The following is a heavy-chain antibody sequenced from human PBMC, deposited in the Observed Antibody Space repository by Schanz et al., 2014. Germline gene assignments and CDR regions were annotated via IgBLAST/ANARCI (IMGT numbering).Heavy chain of an antibody. CDR1: GGSISSGVW. Sequence: QVQLQESGPGLVKPSGTLSLTCVVSGGSISSGVWWTWARQSPGKGLEWIGEIFHSGTTNYNPSLEIRVPISVDTPKTHFSLKLSSVTAADTAVYYCARQILIGAFDIWGQGTMVTVSS. V-gene: IGHV4-4*02. J-gene: IGHJ3*02. D-gene: IGHD3-9*01. CDR3: ARQILIGAFDI. CDR2: IFHSGTT.